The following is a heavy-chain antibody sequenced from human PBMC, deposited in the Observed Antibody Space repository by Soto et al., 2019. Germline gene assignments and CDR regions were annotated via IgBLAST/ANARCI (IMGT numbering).Heavy chain of an antibody. CDR1: GYTFTNYA. Sequence: GASVKVSCKASGYTFTNYAMNWVRQAPGQGLEWMGWINTNTGNPTYAQGFTGRFVFSLDTSVSTAYLQICSLKAEDTAVYYCATTLRYFDLTSMDVWGQGTTVTVSS. CDR3: ATTLRYFDLTSMDV. J-gene: IGHJ6*02. V-gene: IGHV7-4-1*01. CDR2: INTNTGNP. D-gene: IGHD3-9*01.